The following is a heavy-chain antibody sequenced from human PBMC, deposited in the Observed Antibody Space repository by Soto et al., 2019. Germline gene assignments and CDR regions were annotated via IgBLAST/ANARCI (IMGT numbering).Heavy chain of an antibody. V-gene: IGHV4-4*07. D-gene: IGHD5-18*01. CDR2: IYSDGTT. CDR1: GGSISGYY. Sequence: SETLSFTCIVSGGSISGYYWSWIRQPAGKELEWIGRIYSDGTTNYNPSLKGRGTMSVDTSKKQISLKLTSVTAADTAMYYCARDRGYRSGSFGSWGQGVLVTVSS. CDR3: ARDRGYRSGSFGS. J-gene: IGHJ5*02.